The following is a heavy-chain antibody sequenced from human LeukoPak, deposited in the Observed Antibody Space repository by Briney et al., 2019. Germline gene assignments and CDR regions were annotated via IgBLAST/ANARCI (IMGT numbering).Heavy chain of an antibody. D-gene: IGHD6-19*01. CDR1: GYTFTSYY. CDR3: ARALAVVKNYLDP. J-gene: IGHJ5*02. Sequence: ASVKVSCKASGYTFTSYYMHWVRQAPGQGLEWMGIINPSGGSTSYAQKFQGRVTITADKFTNTAYMELSSLRSEDTAVYYCARALAVVKNYLDPWGQGTLVTVSS. V-gene: IGHV1-46*01. CDR2: INPSGGST.